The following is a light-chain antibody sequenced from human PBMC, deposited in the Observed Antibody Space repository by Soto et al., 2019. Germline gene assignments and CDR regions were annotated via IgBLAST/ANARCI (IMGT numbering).Light chain of an antibody. CDR2: AAS. Sequence: AIRMTQSPSSFSASTGDRVTITCRASQGISSYLAWYQQKPGKAPKLLIYAASTLQSGVPSSFSGSGSGTDFTLIISCLQSEDFATYYCQQYHSYPQTFGQGTKVEIK. CDR3: QQYHSYPQT. V-gene: IGKV1-8*01. CDR1: QGISSY. J-gene: IGKJ1*01.